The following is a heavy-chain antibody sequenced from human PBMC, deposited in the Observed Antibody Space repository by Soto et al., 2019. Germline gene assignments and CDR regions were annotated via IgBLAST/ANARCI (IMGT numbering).Heavy chain of an antibody. V-gene: IGHV6-1*01. CDR2: TYYRSKWYN. CDR3: ARENTSMAYYNWFDP. Sequence: SQTLSLTCAISGDSVSTNSATWDWIRQSPSRGLEWLGRTYYRSKWYNDYAVSVKSRITINPDTSKNQFSLQLNSVTPEDTAVYYCARENTSMAYYNWFDPWGQGTLVTVSS. J-gene: IGHJ5*02. D-gene: IGHD5-18*01. CDR1: GDSVSTNSAT.